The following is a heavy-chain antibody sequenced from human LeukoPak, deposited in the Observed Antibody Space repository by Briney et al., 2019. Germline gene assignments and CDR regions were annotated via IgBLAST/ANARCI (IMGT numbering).Heavy chain of an antibody. CDR3: ATRDIVVVPAAMPPMRPYYYGMDV. J-gene: IGHJ6*02. V-gene: IGHV1-24*01. Sequence: ASVKVSCKVSVYTLTELSMHWVGQAPGKGLEWMGGFDPEDGETIYAQKLQGRVTMTEDTSTDTAYMELSSLRSEDTAVYYCATRDIVVVPAAMPPMRPYYYGMDVWGQGTTVTVSS. CDR2: FDPEDGET. CDR1: VYTLTELS. D-gene: IGHD2-2*01.